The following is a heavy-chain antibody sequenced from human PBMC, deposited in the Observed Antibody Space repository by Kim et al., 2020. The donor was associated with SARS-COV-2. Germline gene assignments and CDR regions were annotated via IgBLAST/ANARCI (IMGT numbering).Heavy chain of an antibody. CDR3: ARAEMGRFSYGPYYYQH. J-gene: IGHJ4*02. Sequence: GGSLRLSCVASAFIFSNYEMNWVRQAPGKGLEWVSHISSSGDIIYYADSVKGRFTISRDNAKNSLYLQMSSLRADDTGVYYCARAEMGRFSYGPYYYQHWGQGSLVTVSS. CDR2: ISSSGDII. D-gene: IGHD5-18*01. CDR1: AFIFSNYE. V-gene: IGHV3-48*03.